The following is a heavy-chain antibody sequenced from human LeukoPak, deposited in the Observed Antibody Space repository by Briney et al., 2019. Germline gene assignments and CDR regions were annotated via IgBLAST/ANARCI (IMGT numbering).Heavy chain of an antibody. J-gene: IGHJ6*02. CDR1: GFTFSSYG. D-gene: IGHD3-3*01. CDR3: AREIRDEWGMDV. CDR2: LWYAGSNK. V-gene: IGHV3-33*01. Sequence: GGSLRPSCAASGFTFSSYGMHWVRQAPGKGLEWVAVLWYAGSNKYFADSVKGRFTISRDNSKNTLYLQMNSLRAEDTAVYYCAREIRDEWGMDVWGQGTTVTVSS.